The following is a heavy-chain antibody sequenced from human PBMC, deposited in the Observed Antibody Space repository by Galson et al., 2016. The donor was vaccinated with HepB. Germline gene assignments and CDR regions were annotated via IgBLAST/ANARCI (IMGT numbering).Heavy chain of an antibody. D-gene: IGHD3-22*01. V-gene: IGHV1-18*01. Sequence: SVKVSCKASGYTFIGYAISWVRQAPGQGLEWMGWISTINGYTNYAQKIQGRVTMTTDSSTTTAYMELRSLRPDDTAVYYCARDYYYDSSGYYRPYDYWGREPWSPSHQ. J-gene: IGHJ4*02. CDR2: ISTINGYT. CDR3: ARDYYYDSSGYYRPYDY. CDR1: GYTFIGYA.